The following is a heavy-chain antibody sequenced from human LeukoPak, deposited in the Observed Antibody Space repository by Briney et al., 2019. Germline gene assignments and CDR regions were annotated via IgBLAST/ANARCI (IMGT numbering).Heavy chain of an antibody. D-gene: IGHD6-19*01. Sequence: SETLSLTCTVSGGSISSSSYYWGWIRPPPGKGLEWIGSIYYSGSTYYNPSLKSRVTISVDTSKNQFSLKLSSVTAADTAVYYCARRTVAGFWGYWGQGTLVTVSS. V-gene: IGHV4-39*01. J-gene: IGHJ4*02. CDR3: ARRTVAGFWGY. CDR1: GGSISSSSYY. CDR2: IYYSGST.